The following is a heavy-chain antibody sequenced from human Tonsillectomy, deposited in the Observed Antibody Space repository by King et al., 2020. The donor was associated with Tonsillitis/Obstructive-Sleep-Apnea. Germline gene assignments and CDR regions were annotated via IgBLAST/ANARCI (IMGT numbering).Heavy chain of an antibody. V-gene: IGHV3-21*01. Sequence: VQLVESGGGLVKPGGSLRLSCAASGFTFSSYSMNWVRQAPGKGLEWVSSISSSSYIYYADSVKGRFTISRDNAKNSLYLQMNSLRAEDTAVYYCAGYGIAATNYYYYGMDVWGQGTTVTVSS. CDR3: AGYGIAATNYYYYGMDV. D-gene: IGHD2-15*01. CDR2: ISSSSYI. J-gene: IGHJ6*02. CDR1: GFTFSSYS.